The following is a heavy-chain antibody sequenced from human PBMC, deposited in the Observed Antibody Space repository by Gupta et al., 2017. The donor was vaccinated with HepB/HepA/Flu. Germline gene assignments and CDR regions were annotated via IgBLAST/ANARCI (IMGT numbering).Heavy chain of an antibody. CDR3: AKDNYYGSGSYYQNKRFYYYYYMDV. J-gene: IGHJ6*03. Sequence: QVQLVESGGGVVQPGRSLRLSCAAPGFTFSSYGMHWVRQAPGKGLEWVAVISYDGSNKYYADSVKGRFTISRDNSKNTLYLQMNSLRAEDTAVYYCAKDNYYGSGSYYQNKRFYYYYYMDVWGKGTTVTVSS. CDR2: ISYDGSNK. CDR1: GFTFSSYG. D-gene: IGHD3-10*01. V-gene: IGHV3-30*18.